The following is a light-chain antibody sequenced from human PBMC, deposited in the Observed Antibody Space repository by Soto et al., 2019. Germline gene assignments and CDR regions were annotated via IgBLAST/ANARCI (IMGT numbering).Light chain of an antibody. J-gene: IGKJ4*01. CDR3: YQHGSSPRT. V-gene: IGKV3-20*01. CDR2: GAS. Sequence: EVVLTQSPGTLSLSPGERATLSCRASESVNSRFFAWYQQKPGQAPRLLMYGASSRATGIPDRFGGSGSGTDFSLTISRLEPEDFAMYYCYQHGSSPRTFGGGTKVEIK. CDR1: ESVNSRF.